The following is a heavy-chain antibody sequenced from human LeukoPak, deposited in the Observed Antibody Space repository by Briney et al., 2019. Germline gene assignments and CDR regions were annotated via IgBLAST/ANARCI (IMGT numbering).Heavy chain of an antibody. CDR1: GYTFTDFY. V-gene: IGHV1-2*02. CDR2: INPYSGAT. Sequence: ASVKVSCQTPGYTFTDFYLNWVRQAPGQGLEWMGWINPYSGATISAERFQGRMTMTWDASIGTAYMQLTRLRSDDTAVYYCATASITHTRDPWGQGTLVTVSS. D-gene: IGHD6-6*01. CDR3: ATASITHTRDP. J-gene: IGHJ5*02.